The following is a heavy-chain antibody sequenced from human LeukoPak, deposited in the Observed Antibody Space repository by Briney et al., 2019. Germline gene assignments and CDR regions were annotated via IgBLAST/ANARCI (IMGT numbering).Heavy chain of an antibody. CDR3: ARGGRYCSSGTCYGGY. V-gene: IGHV1-69*04. Sequence: ASVKVSCKASGGTFSSYAISWVRQAPGQGLEWMGRIIPILGIANYAQKFQGRVTITADKSTSTAYMELSSLRSEDTAVYYCARGGRYCSSGTCYGGYWGQGTLVTVSS. J-gene: IGHJ4*02. D-gene: IGHD2-15*01. CDR1: GGTFSSYA. CDR2: IIPILGIA.